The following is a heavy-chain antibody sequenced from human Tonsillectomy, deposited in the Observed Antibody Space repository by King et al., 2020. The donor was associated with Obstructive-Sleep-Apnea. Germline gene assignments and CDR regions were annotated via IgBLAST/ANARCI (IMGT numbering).Heavy chain of an antibody. CDR2: ISGSGAGT. Sequence: VQLVESGGGLVQPGGSLRLSCGASGFTFSTYAMNWVRQAPGKGLEWVSGISGSGAGTYYADSVKGRLTISRDNSKNTPYLQMNSLRAEDTAVYYCAKGEPYSGYDQAFDYWGQGTLVTVSS. D-gene: IGHD5-12*01. V-gene: IGHV3-23*04. CDR3: AKGEPYSGYDQAFDY. J-gene: IGHJ4*02. CDR1: GFTFSTYA.